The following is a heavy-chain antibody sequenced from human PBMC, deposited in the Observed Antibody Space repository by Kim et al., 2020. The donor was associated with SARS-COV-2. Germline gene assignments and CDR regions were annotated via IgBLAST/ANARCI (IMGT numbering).Heavy chain of an antibody. CDR3: ARGSIAAAGVLGY. CDR2: ISSSSSYI. D-gene: IGHD6-13*01. J-gene: IGHJ4*02. Sequence: GGSLRLSCAASGFTFSSYSMNWVRQAPGKGLEWVSSISSSSSYIYYADSVKGRFTISRDNAKNSLYLQMNSLRAEDTAVYYCARGSIAAAGVLGYWGQGTLVTVSS. CDR1: GFTFSSYS. V-gene: IGHV3-21*01.